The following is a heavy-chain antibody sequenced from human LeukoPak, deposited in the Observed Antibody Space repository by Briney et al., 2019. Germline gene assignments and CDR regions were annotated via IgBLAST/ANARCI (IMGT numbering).Heavy chain of an antibody. CDR1: GFSFTNFW. Sequence: GWSLRLSCAVSGFSFTNFWMSWVRQAPGRGLEWVANIHPEGSEKYHVESVKGRFTISRDNTKNLLFLQMNGLRVEDTAVYYCARGDAFSGDHWGQGTLVTVSS. CDR3: ARGDAFSGDH. V-gene: IGHV3-7*04. J-gene: IGHJ4*02. CDR2: IHPEGSEK.